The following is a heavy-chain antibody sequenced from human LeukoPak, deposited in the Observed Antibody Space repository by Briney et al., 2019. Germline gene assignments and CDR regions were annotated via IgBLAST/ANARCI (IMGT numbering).Heavy chain of an antibody. V-gene: IGHV3-48*04. J-gene: IGHJ4*02. D-gene: IGHD1-1*01. CDR2: ISSSSSSI. CDR1: GFTFSRNS. CDR3: AREERQGFDY. Sequence: PGGSLRLSCAASGFTFSRNSMNWVRQAPGKGLEWVSYISSSSSSIYYADSVKGRFTISRDNAKNSLYLQMNSLRVEDTAVYYCAREERQGFDYWGQGTLVTVSS.